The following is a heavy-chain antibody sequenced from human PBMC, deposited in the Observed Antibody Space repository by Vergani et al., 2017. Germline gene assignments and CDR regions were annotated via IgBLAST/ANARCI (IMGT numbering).Heavy chain of an antibody. Sequence: QVQLQQWGAGLLKPSQTLSLTCTGSGGSISSGSYYWSWIRQPAGKGLEWIGRIYTSGSTNYNPSLKSRVTMSVDTSKNQFSLKLSSVTAADTAVYYCARVVSCCSSTSCHSYYYYYYMDVWGKGTTVTVSS. V-gene: IGHV4-61*02. CDR2: IYTSGST. D-gene: IGHD2-2*01. CDR1: GGSISSGSYY. J-gene: IGHJ6*03. CDR3: ARVVSCCSSTSCHSYYYYYYMDV.